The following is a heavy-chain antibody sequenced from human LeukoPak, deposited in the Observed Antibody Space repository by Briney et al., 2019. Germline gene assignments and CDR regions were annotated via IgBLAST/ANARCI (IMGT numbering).Heavy chain of an antibody. CDR3: ARGRRYSSSWYDRRFDP. CDR1: GGSVSSSKW. J-gene: IGHJ5*02. CDR2: VYHDGGT. V-gene: IGHV4-4*02. D-gene: IGHD6-13*01. Sequence: PSGTLSLTCVVSGGSVSSSKWWSWVRQPPGKGLEWIGQVYHDGGTKYNPSLKSRVTILVDKSKNQFSLKLSSVTAADTAVYYCARGRRYSSSWYDRRFDPWGQGTLVTVSS.